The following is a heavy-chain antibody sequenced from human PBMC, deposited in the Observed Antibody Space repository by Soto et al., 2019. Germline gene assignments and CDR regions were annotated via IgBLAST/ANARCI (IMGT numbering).Heavy chain of an antibody. CDR3: ARDRDYYSPGLDY. Sequence: GGSLRLSCAASGFTVSSNYMSWVRQAPGKGLEWVSVIYSGGSTYYADSVKGRFTISRDNSKNTLYLQMNSLRAEDTAVYYCARDRDYYSPGLDYWGQGTLVTVSS. J-gene: IGHJ4*02. CDR1: GFTVSSNY. V-gene: IGHV3-66*01. D-gene: IGHD2-21*02. CDR2: IYSGGST.